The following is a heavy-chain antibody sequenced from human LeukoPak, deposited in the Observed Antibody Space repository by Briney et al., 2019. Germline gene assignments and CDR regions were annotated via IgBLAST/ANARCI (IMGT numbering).Heavy chain of an antibody. J-gene: IGHJ4*02. CDR3: VRGGSGWNYFDY. D-gene: IGHD6-19*01. V-gene: IGHV3-13*04. CDR1: GFTFTNYD. CDR2: IGIAGDT. Sequence: GGSLRLSCAASGFTFTNYDMHWVRQVTGKGLEWVSAIGIAGDTYYPGSVRGRFTISRENAKNFLYLQMNSLRDGDTAVYYCVRGGSGWNYFDYWGQGTLVTVSS.